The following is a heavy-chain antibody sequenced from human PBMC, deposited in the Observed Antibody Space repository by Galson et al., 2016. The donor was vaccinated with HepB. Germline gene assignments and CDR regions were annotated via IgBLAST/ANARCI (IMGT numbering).Heavy chain of an antibody. CDR2: IYPTGST. CDR1: GGFISPYY. CDR3: ARVTIFGIIEGFDP. V-gene: IGHV4-59*01. D-gene: IGHD3-3*02. J-gene: IGHJ5*02. Sequence: SQTLSLTCTVSGGFISPYYWSCIRQTPGLGLQYIGSIYPTGSTHYNPTLKSRVTLSVDTSKNQFSLNLSSVTAADTAIYYCARVTIFGIIEGFDPWGQGILVTVSS.